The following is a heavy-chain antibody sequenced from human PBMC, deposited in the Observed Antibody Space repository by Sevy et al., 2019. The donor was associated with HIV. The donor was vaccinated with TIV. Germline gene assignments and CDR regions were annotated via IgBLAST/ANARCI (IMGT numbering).Heavy chain of an antibody. CDR3: AIEVGYYFDC. V-gene: IGHV4-39*02. CDR1: GGSISRRSYS. Sequence: SETLSITCTASGGSISRRSYSWGWIRQPPGKGLEWIGNIFNSGGTYYNPSLKSRVTLSVDTSKDQFSLKLSSVTAADTAVYYCAIEVGYYFDCWGQGTLVTVSS. D-gene: IGHD3-16*01. CDR2: IFNSGGT. J-gene: IGHJ4*02.